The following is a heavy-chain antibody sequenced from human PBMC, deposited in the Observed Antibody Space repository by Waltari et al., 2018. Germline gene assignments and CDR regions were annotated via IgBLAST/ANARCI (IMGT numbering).Heavy chain of an antibody. CDR1: GFTFSSYW. CDR3: ARDFKYSGN. V-gene: IGHV3-74*01. D-gene: IGHD1-26*01. J-gene: IGHJ4*02. Sequence: EVQLVESGGGLVQPGRSLRLSCATSGFTFSSYWLHWVRQAPGKGVVCVSRINSDGSSTSSADSVKGRFTISRDNAKNTLYLQMNSLRAEDTAVYYCARDFKYSGNWGQGTLVTVSS. CDR2: INSDGSST.